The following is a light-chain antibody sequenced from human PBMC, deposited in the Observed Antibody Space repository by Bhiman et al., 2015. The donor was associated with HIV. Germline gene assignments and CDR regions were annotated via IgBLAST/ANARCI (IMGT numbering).Light chain of an antibody. Sequence: QSALTQPASVSGSPGQSITISCTGTSSDVGGYNYVSWYQHFPGTAPKLLIYDNNKRPSGIPDRFSGSKSGTSASLAITGLQAEDEADYYCQSYDSGLSGSAFGGGTKLTVL. V-gene: IGLV2-14*01. J-gene: IGLJ2*01. CDR2: DNN. CDR3: QSYDSGLSGSA. CDR1: SSDVGGYNY.